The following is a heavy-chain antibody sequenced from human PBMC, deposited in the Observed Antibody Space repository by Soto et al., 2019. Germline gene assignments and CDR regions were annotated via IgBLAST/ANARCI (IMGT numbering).Heavy chain of an antibody. CDR1: GYTFTSYD. CDR3: ARYCGGDCYGGVYYYYGMDV. D-gene: IGHD2-21*02. V-gene: IGHV1-8*01. J-gene: IGHJ6*02. CDR2: MNPNSGNT. Sequence: ASVKVSCKASGYTFTSYDINWVRQATGQGXEWMGWMNPNSGNTGYAQKFQGRVTMTRNTSISTAYMELSSLRSEDTAVYYCARYCGGDCYGGVYYYYGMDVWGQGTTVTVSS.